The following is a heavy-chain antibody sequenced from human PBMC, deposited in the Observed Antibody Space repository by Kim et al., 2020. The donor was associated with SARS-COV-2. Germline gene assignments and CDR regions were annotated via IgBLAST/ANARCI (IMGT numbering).Heavy chain of an antibody. V-gene: IGHV4-34*01. CDR3: ARGLVVVAAAFDY. Sequence: SETLSLTCAVYGGSFSGYYWSWIRQPPGKGLEWIGEINHSGSTNYNPSLKSRVTISVDTSKNQFSLKLSSVTAADTAVYYCARGLVVVAAAFDYWGQGTLVTVSS. J-gene: IGHJ4*02. CDR1: GGSFSGYY. D-gene: IGHD2-15*01. CDR2: INHSGST.